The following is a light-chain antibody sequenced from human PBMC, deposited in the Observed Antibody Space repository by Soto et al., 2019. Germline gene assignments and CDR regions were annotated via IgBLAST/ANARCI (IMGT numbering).Light chain of an antibody. V-gene: IGLV1-40*01. Sequence: QSVLTQPPSVSGAPGQRVTISCTGSSSNIGAGYDVYWYQQLPGTAPKLLIYGNSNRPSGVPDRFSGPKSGTSASLAITGLQAEDEADYYCQSYDTSLSGLWVFGGGTKLTVL. J-gene: IGLJ3*02. CDR1: SSNIGAGYD. CDR3: QSYDTSLSGLWV. CDR2: GNS.